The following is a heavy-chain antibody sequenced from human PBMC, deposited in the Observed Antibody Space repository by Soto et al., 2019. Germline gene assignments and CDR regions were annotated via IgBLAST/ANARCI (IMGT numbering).Heavy chain of an antibody. V-gene: IGHV1-18*01. J-gene: IGHJ4*02. D-gene: IGHD6-19*01. Sequence: QVQLVQSGAEVKKPGASVKVSCKASGYTFTRYGISWARQAPGPGLEWLGWISAYNGNTNYAQKLQGRVTMTPDTATSTAYRERRSRRSDDTAVYYCARSTVAGTYLDYWGQGTLVTVSS. CDR3: ARSTVAGTYLDY. CDR1: GYTFTRYG. CDR2: ISAYNGNT.